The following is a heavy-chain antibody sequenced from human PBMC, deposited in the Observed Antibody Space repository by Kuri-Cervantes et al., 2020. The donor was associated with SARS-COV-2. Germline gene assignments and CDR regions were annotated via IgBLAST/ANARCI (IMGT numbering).Heavy chain of an antibody. CDR2: IYYSGST. V-gene: IGHV4-59*01. CDR3: ARSSSWYAVDY. J-gene: IGHJ4*02. Sequence: GSLRLSCAASGFTFSSYSMNWVRQAPGKGLEWIGYIYYSGSTNYNPSLKSRVTISVDTSKNQSSLKLSSVTAADTAVYYCARSSSWYAVDYWGQGTLVTVSS. CDR1: GFTFSSYS. D-gene: IGHD6-13*01.